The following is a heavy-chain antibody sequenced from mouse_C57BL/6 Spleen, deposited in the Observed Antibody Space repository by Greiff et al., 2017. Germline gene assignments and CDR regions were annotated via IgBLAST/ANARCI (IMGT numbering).Heavy chain of an antibody. Sequence: QVQLQQSGPELVKPGASVKLSCKASGYTFTSYDINWVKQRPGQGLEWIGWIYPRDGSTKYNEKFKGKATLTVDTSSSTAYMELHSLTSEDSAVYFCARGATVSYWYFDVWAQGPRSPSPQ. V-gene: IGHV1-85*01. D-gene: IGHD1-1*01. J-gene: IGHJ1*03. CDR3: ARGATVSYWYFDV. CDR1: GYTFTSYD. CDR2: IYPRDGST.